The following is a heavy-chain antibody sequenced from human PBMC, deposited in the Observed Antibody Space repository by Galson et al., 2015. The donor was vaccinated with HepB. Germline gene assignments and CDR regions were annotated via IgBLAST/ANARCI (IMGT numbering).Heavy chain of an antibody. D-gene: IGHD6-19*01. J-gene: IGHJ4*02. CDR3: AKDPYLYSALAGTMAGFDY. Sequence: SCAVSGFTFSNYGMHWVRQAPGKGLEWVAVISYDGSNKYYADSVKGRFTISRDNSKNTLYLQMNSLRAEDTALYYCAKDPYLYSALAGTMAGFDYWGQGTLVTVSS. V-gene: IGHV3-30*18. CDR2: ISYDGSNK. CDR1: GFTFSNYG.